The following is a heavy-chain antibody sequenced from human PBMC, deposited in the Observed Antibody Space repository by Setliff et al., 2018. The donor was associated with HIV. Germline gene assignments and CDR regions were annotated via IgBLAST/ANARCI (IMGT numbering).Heavy chain of an antibody. V-gene: IGHV1-18*01. CDR1: GYSFLSYD. Sequence: ASVKVSCKASGYSFLSYDISWVRQATGQGLEWMGWMNPDTGYTGFAQKLQGRITMTTDTSTSTAYMELRSLRSDDTAVYYCAREGYSVDAFDIWGQGTMVTV. D-gene: IGHD4-4*01. CDR3: AREGYSVDAFDI. CDR2: MNPDTGYT. J-gene: IGHJ3*02.